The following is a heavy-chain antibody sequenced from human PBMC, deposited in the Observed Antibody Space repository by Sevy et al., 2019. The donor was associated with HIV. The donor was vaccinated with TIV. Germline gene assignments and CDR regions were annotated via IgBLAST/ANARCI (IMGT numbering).Heavy chain of an antibody. CDR3: ARELDTAMVDYYYYYGMDV. V-gene: IGHV3-30-3*01. CDR2: ISYDGNNK. D-gene: IGHD5-18*01. J-gene: IGHJ6*02. CDR1: GFTFSRYA. Sequence: GGSLRLSCAASGFTFSRYAVHWVRQAPGKGLEWVAVISYDGNNKYYADSVKGRFTISRDNSKSTLSLQMNSLRAEDTAVYYCARELDTAMVDYYYYYGMDVWGQGTTVTVSS.